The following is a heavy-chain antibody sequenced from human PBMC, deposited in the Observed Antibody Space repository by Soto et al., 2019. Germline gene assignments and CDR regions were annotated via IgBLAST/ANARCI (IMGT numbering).Heavy chain of an antibody. CDR1: GFTFVDYT. CDR3: AKDEALGPYYYYGMDV. Sequence: GGSLRLSCAASGFTFVDYTMHWVRQAPGKGLEWVSLISWDGGSTYYADSVKGRFTISRDNSKNSLYLQMNSLRTEDTALYYCAKDEALGPYYYYGMDVWGQGTTVTVSS. J-gene: IGHJ6*02. CDR2: ISWDGGST. V-gene: IGHV3-43*01.